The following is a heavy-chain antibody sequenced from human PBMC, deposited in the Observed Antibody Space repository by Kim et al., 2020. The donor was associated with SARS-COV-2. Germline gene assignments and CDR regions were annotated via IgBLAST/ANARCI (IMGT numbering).Heavy chain of an antibody. D-gene: IGHD1-26*01. V-gene: IGHV4-59*01. CDR3: ARYQGFVGSYFGVDY. Sequence: PSLKSRVTISVDTSKNQFSLKLSSVTAADTAVYYCARYQGFVGSYFGVDYWGQGTLVTISS. J-gene: IGHJ4*02.